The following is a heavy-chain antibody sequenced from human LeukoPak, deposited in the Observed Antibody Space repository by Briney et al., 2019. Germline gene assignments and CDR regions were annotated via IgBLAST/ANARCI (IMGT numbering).Heavy chain of an antibody. J-gene: IGHJ4*02. V-gene: IGHV4-4*02. CDR3: ARHPLDRSGYTFDY. CDR1: GGSISSGNW. CDR2: IYHSRST. D-gene: IGHD3-22*01. Sequence: SGTLSLTCAVSGGSISSGNWWSWVRQPPGKGLEWIGEIYHSRSTNYNPSLKSRVTISVDKSKNQFSLKLSAVTPADTALYYCARHPLDRSGYTFDYWGRGTVVTVSS.